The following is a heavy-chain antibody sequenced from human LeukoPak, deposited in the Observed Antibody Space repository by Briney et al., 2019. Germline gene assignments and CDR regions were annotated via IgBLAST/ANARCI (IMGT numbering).Heavy chain of an antibody. D-gene: IGHD3-10*01. CDR2: IYWDDDK. Sequence: SGPTLVKPTQTLTLTCTFSGFSLSTSGVGVGWIRQPPGKALEWLALIYWDDDKRYSPSLKSRLTITKDTSKNQVVLTMTNMDPADTATYYCAHGSLWFRDNWFDPWGQGTLVTVSS. CDR1: GFSLSTSGVG. V-gene: IGHV2-5*02. CDR3: AHGSLWFRDNWFDP. J-gene: IGHJ5*02.